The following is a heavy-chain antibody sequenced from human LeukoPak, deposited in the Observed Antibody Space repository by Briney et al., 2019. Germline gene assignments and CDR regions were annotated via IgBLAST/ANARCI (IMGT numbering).Heavy chain of an antibody. J-gene: IGHJ4*02. CDR3: ARGASGNYYRIDY. CDR1: GFTFSSYW. CDR2: INSDGSSI. D-gene: IGHD3-10*01. V-gene: IGHV3-74*01. Sequence: HSGGSLRLSCAASGFTFSSYWMHWVRQAPGKGLVWVSRINSDGSSISYADSVKGRFTISRDNAKNTMYLQMNSLRAEDTAVYYCARGASGNYYRIDYWGQGTLVTVSS.